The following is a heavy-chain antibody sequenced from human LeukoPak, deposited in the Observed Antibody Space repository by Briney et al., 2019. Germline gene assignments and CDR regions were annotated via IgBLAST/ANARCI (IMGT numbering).Heavy chain of an antibody. CDR1: GYTFTSYG. J-gene: IGHJ3*02. D-gene: IGHD2-2*03. Sequence: ASVKVSCKASGYTFTSYGISWVRQAPGQGLEWMGWISAYNGNTNYAQKLQGRVTMTTDTSTSTAYMELRSLRSDDTAVYYCARDGYCSSTSCYHDAFDIWGQGTMVTVSS. V-gene: IGHV1-18*01. CDR3: ARDGYCSSTSCYHDAFDI. CDR2: ISAYNGNT.